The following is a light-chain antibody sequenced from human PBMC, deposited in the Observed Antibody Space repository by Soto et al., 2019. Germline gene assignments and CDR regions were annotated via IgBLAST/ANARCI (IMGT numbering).Light chain of an antibody. V-gene: IGKV3-15*01. Sequence: ETMMTQSPDTLSVSLGERATLSCRASQSLRSSLAWYQQKPGQAPRLLIYDASTRATGIPDRFSGSGSGTDFTLTITRLEPEDFAVYYCQQYNNWLPITFGQGTRLEI. CDR2: DAS. J-gene: IGKJ5*01. CDR3: QQYNNWLPIT. CDR1: QSLRSS.